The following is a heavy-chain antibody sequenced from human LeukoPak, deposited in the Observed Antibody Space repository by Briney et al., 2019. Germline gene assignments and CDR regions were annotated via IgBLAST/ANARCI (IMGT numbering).Heavy chain of an antibody. D-gene: IGHD6-13*01. J-gene: IGHJ4*02. CDR2: IWYDGSNK. CDR3: ARSVGDGRIAAAGFFDY. V-gene: IGHV3-33*01. CDR1: GFTFSSYG. Sequence: GSLRLSCAASGFTFSSYGMHWVRQAPGKGLEWVAVIWYDGSNKYYADSVKGRFTISRDNSKNTLYLQMNSLRAEDTAVYYCARSVGDGRIAAAGFFDYWGQGTLVTVSS.